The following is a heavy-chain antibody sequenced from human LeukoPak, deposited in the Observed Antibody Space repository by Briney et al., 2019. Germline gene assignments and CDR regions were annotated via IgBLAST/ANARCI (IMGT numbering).Heavy chain of an antibody. CDR2: ISGSGGST. V-gene: IGHV3-23*01. D-gene: IGHD4-17*01. CDR1: GFTFSSYA. Sequence: PGGSLRLSCAASGFTFSSYAMSWVRQAPGKGLEWVSAISGSGGSTYYADSVKGRFTISRDNSKNTLYLQMNSLRAEETAMYYCARAPGGFHGDYSPIGYWGQGTTVTVSS. CDR3: ARAPGGFHGDYSPIGY. J-gene: IGHJ6*02.